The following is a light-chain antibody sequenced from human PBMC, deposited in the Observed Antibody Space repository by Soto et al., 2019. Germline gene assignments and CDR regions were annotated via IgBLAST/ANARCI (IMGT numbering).Light chain of an antibody. CDR1: QAINNN. Sequence: TQAPDTPSVSPGERAPHSCGASQAINNNVAWYQLKDGQVPRLLIYGASTRAADVPARFSGGGSGTEFTLTISSLQSEDFAEYHCQQYNNWPQTFGQGTKVDIK. J-gene: IGKJ1*01. V-gene: IGKV3-15*01. CDR2: GAS. CDR3: QQYNNWPQT.